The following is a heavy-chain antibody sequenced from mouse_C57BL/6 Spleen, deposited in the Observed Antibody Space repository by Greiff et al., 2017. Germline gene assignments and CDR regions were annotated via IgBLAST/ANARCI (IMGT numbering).Heavy chain of an antibody. CDR2: INPSNGGT. V-gene: IGHV1-53*01. J-gene: IGHJ1*03. D-gene: IGHD2-12*01. CDR1: GYTFTSYW. CDR3: ARRNSDSWYYDV. Sequence: QVQLQQPGTELVKPGASVKLSCKASGYTFTSYWMNWVKQRPGQGHEWIGNINPSNGGTNYNEKFKSKATLTVDKFPSTAYMHLSSMTSEDAAVYYCARRNSDSWYYDVCGTGTPVTVSS.